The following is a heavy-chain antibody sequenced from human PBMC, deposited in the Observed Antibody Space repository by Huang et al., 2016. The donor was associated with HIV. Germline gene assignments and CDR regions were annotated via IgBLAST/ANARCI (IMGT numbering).Heavy chain of an antibody. CDR3: ATSTPDVGAGVLRSAFDI. V-gene: IGHV1-24*01. CDR2: FDREEGET. D-gene: IGHD2-15*01. J-gene: IGHJ3*02. Sequence: QVQLVESGAELKKPGASVRVSCKVSGYTVSELSLHWVRQAPEKGLEWMGGFDREEGETIYAPRGQGRVTMTDDTSTGTASMELSSLRPEDTAVYYCATSTPDVGAGVLRSAFDIWGQGTMVTVSS. CDR1: GYTVSELS.